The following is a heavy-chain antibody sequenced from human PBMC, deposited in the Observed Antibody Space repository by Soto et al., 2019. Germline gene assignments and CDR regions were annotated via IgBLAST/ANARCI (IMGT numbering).Heavy chain of an antibody. CDR3: ASCSSTSDYRDYYYYYYMDV. V-gene: IGHV3-66*01. Sequence: GGSLRLSCAASGFTVSSNSMSWVRQAPGKGLEWVSVIFRGGSTYYADFGKGSFTISRDNSKKTLYLQRKSLRAEETAVYYCASCSSTSDYRDYYYYYYMDVWGKGTTVTASS. CDR1: GFTVSSNS. D-gene: IGHD2-2*01. CDR2: IFRGGST. J-gene: IGHJ6*03.